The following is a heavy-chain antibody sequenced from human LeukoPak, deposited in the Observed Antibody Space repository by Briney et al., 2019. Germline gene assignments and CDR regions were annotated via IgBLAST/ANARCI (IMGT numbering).Heavy chain of an antibody. J-gene: IGHJ4*02. Sequence: GGSLRLSCAASGFTFSNYALNWGRQAPGKGLEWVSNISGSGDSTYYGDSVKGRFPISRDNSKNTLYLQMNSLRAEDTAVYYCAIPQYYYGSGTYQTFDYWGQGTLVTVSS. CDR2: ISGSGDST. CDR3: AIPQYYYGSGTYQTFDY. V-gene: IGHV3-23*01. D-gene: IGHD3-10*01. CDR1: GFTFSNYA.